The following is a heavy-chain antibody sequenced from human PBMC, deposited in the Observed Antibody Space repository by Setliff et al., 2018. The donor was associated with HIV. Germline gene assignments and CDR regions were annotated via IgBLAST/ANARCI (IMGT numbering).Heavy chain of an antibody. CDR3: ARAHFLVAMTRNWFDP. V-gene: IGHV1-2*06. CDR1: GYTFTDFY. J-gene: IGHJ5*02. D-gene: IGHD5-12*01. Sequence: ASVKVSCKASGYTFTDFYIHWVRLAPGQGLEWIGRINPKSGVADYLKKFQGRVTMSTDTSTNTAHMELIRPRFDDTAVYYCARAHFLVAMTRNWFDPWGQGTLVTVSS. CDR2: INPKSGVA.